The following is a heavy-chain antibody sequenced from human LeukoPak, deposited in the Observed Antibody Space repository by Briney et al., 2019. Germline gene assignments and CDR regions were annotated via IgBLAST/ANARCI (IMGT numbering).Heavy chain of an antibody. CDR1: GRSISSSSYY. J-gene: IGHJ5*02. CDR2: IYYSGST. CDR3: ARNLGAAGDNWFDP. D-gene: IGHD6-13*01. V-gene: IGHV4-39*01. Sequence: SETLSLTCTVSGRSISSSSYYWGWIRQPPGKGLEWIGSIYYSGSTYYNPSLKSRVTISVDTSKNQFSLKLSSVTAADTAVYYCARNLGAAGDNWFDPWGQGTLVTVSS.